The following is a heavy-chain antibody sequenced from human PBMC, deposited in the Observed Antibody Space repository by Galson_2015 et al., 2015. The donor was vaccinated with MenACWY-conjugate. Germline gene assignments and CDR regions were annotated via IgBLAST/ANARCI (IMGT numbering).Heavy chain of an antibody. D-gene: IGHD3-22*01. Sequence: SLRLSCAASGFTFNNYWMSWVRQAPGKGPEWVANIEQDGSEKYYVDSVRGRFTISRDNAKSSLFLKMNSLRVEDTAVYYCARDLGFYDSHNDCYSPYWGQGTLVTVSS. CDR2: IEQDGSEK. CDR1: GFTFNNYW. V-gene: IGHV3-7*03. CDR3: ARDLGFYDSHNDCYSPY. J-gene: IGHJ4*02.